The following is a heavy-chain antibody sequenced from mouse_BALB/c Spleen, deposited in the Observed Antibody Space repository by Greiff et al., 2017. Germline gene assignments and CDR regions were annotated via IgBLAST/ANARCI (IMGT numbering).Heavy chain of an antibody. J-gene: IGHJ3*01. CDR1: GYSITSDYA. V-gene: IGHV3-2*02. Sequence: VQLKESGPGLVKPSQSLSLTCTVTGYSITSDYAWNWIRQFPGNKLEWMGYISYSGSTSYNPSLKSRISITRDTSKNQFFLQLNSVTTEDTATYYCARSDYGNAWFAYWGQGTLVTVSA. CDR2: ISYSGST. D-gene: IGHD2-1*01. CDR3: ARSDYGNAWFAY.